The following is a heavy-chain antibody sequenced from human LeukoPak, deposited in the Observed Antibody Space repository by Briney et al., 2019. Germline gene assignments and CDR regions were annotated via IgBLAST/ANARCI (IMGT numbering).Heavy chain of an antibody. J-gene: IGHJ3*02. Sequence: GGSLRLSCAASGFTFSSYEMNWVRQAPGKGLERVSYISSGGSTIYYADSVKGRFTISRDNAKNPLYLQMNSLRAEDTAVYYCAAGPTSPPYYYGSGSYYRNDAFDIWGQGTMVTVSS. CDR1: GFTFSSYE. CDR3: AAGPTSPPYYYGSGSYYRNDAFDI. D-gene: IGHD3-10*01. CDR2: ISSGGSTI. V-gene: IGHV3-48*03.